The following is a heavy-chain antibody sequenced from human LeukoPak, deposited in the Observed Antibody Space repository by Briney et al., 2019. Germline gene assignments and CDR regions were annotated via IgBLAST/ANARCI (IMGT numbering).Heavy chain of an antibody. D-gene: IGHD5-24*01. Sequence: PGGSLRLSCAASGFTFTSHWMTWVRQAPGKGLEGVANINVDGSAEQYVESVKGRFTISRDNAKNALYLQMNSLRAEDAAVYYCARDKGWLHLGYWGQATLVTVSS. V-gene: IGHV3-7*01. CDR2: INVDGSAE. CDR1: GFTFTSHW. CDR3: ARDKGWLHLGY. J-gene: IGHJ4*02.